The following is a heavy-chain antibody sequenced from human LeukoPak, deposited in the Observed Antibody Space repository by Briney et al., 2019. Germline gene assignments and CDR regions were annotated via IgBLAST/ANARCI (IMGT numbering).Heavy chain of an antibody. CDR2: IWYDGSNK. CDR3: ASDLWGGEGPFDY. CDR1: GFTFSNYG. J-gene: IGHJ4*02. V-gene: IGHV3-33*01. Sequence: GGSLRLSCAASGFTFSNYGMHWVRQAPGKGLEWVAVIWYDGSNKYYADSVKGRFTISRDNSKNTLYLQMNSLRAEDTAVYYCASDLWGGEGPFDYWGQGTLVTVS. D-gene: IGHD2-21*01.